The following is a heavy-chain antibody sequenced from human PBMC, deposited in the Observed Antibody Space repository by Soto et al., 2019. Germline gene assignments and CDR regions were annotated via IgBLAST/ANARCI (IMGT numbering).Heavy chain of an antibody. Sequence: GGSLRLSCAASGFTLSSYWMSWVRQAPGKGLEWVANIKQDGSEKYYVDSVKGRFTISRDNAKNSLYLQMNSLRAEDTAVYYCARYDFWSGYPFDYWGQGTLVTVS. CDR2: IKQDGSEK. CDR3: ARYDFWSGYPFDY. V-gene: IGHV3-7*03. CDR1: GFTLSSYW. D-gene: IGHD3-3*01. J-gene: IGHJ4*02.